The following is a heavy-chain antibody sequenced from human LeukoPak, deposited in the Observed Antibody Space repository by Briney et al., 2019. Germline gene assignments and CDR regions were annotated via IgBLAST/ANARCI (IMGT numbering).Heavy chain of an antibody. D-gene: IGHD2-2*01. V-gene: IGHV3-7*03. Sequence: PGGSLRLSCAASGFTFSSYSMNWVRQAPGKGLEWVANIKQDGSEKYYVDSVKGRFTISRDDSKSIAYLQMNSLKTEDTAVYYCTGGIVVVPAAMDYFDYWGQGTLVTVSS. CDR3: TGGIVVVPAAMDYFDY. CDR1: GFTFSSYS. J-gene: IGHJ4*02. CDR2: IKQDGSEK.